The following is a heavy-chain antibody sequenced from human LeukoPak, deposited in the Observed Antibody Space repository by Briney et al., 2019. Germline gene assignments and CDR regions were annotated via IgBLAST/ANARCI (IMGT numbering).Heavy chain of an antibody. CDR3: ARDPGYCSSTSCYVKELDY. Sequence: ASVKVSCKASGYTFTSYDINWVRQATGQGLEWMGWMNPNSGNTGYAQKFQGRVTMTRDMSTSTVYMELSSLRSEDTAVYYCARDPGYCSSTSCYVKELDYWGQGTLVTVSS. CDR1: GYTFTSYD. J-gene: IGHJ4*02. CDR2: MNPNSGNT. D-gene: IGHD2-2*03. V-gene: IGHV1-8*02.